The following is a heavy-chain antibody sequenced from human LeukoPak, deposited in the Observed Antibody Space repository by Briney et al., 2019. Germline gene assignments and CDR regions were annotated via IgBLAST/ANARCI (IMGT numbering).Heavy chain of an antibody. V-gene: IGHV1-18*01. CDR1: GYTFTSYG. J-gene: IGHJ4*02. CDR3: ARGLGITMIWPNDY. CDR2: ISAYNGNT. Sequence: ASVKVSCKASGYTFTSYGISWVRQAPGQGLEWKGWISAYNGNTNYPQKLQGRVTMTTDTSTSTAYMELRSLRSDDTAVYYCARGLGITMIWPNDYWGQGTLVTVSS. D-gene: IGHD3-22*01.